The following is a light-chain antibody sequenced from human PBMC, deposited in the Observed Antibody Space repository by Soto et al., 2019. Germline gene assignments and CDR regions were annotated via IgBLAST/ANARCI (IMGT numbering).Light chain of an antibody. CDR2: DVS. Sequence: QSALTQPPSVSGSPGQSVAISCSGTSSDVGSYNRVSWYQQPPGTAPKLMIYDVSNRPSVVPDRFSGSKSGNTASLTISGLQAEEEADYYCSSFTTSSTYVFGTGTKLTVL. J-gene: IGLJ1*01. V-gene: IGLV2-18*02. CDR3: SSFTTSSTYV. CDR1: SSDVGSYNR.